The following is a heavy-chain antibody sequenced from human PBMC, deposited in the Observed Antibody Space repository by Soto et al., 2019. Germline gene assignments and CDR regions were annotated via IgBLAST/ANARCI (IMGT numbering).Heavy chain of an antibody. V-gene: IGHV4-34*01. CDR2: INHSGST. D-gene: IGHD2-15*01. CDR3: ARVIGRSVVVVAANDYFDY. J-gene: IGHJ4*02. CDR1: GGSFSGYY. Sequence: SETLSLTCAVYGGSFSGYYWSWIRQPPGKGLEWIGEINHSGSTNYNPSLKSRVTISVDTSKNQFSLKLSSVTAADTAVYYCARVIGRSVVVVAANDYFDYWGQGTLVTVSS.